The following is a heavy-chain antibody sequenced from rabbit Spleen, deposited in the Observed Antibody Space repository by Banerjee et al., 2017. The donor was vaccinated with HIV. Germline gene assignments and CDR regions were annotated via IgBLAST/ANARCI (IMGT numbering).Heavy chain of an antibody. CDR2: IYAGSTGTT. CDR1: GFSFSSGYD. D-gene: IGHD6-1*01. V-gene: IGHV1S45*01. Sequence: QEQLEESGGDLVKPGASLTLTCTASGFSFSSGYDMCWVRQAPGKGLEWIACIYAGSTGTTYYASWAKGRFTISKTSSTTVTLQMTSLTAADTATYFCARDPRGNAYEHLWGPGTLVTVS. CDR3: ARDPRGNAYEHL. J-gene: IGHJ3*01.